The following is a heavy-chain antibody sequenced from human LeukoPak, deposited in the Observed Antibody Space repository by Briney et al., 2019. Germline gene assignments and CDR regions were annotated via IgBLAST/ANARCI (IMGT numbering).Heavy chain of an antibody. CDR2: IYYSGSA. CDR3: ARVDHSSGWYYFDY. Sequence: SSETLSLTCTVSGGSISSSSYYWGWIRQPPGKGLEWIGSIYYSGSAYYNPSLKSRVTISVDTSKNQFSLKLSSVTAADTAVYYCARVDHSSGWYYFDYWGQGTLVPVSS. J-gene: IGHJ4*02. D-gene: IGHD6-19*01. CDR1: GGSISSSSYY. V-gene: IGHV4-39*07.